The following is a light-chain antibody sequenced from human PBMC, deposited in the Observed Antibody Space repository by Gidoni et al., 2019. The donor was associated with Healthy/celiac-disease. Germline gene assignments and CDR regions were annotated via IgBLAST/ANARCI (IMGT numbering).Light chain of an antibody. CDR2: DAS. CDR1: QSVSNH. CDR3: QQRSNWPPFT. Sequence: EIVFTQSPATLPLSPGEGATLSCRASQSVSNHLAWYQQKPGQAPRLLIYDASNRATGIPARFSGSGSGTDFTLTISSLETEDVAVYYCQQRSNWPPFTFGPGTKVDIK. J-gene: IGKJ3*01. V-gene: IGKV3-11*01.